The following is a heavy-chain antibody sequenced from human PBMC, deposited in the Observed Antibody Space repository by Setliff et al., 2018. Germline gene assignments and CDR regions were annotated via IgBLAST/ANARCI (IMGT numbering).Heavy chain of an antibody. Sequence: ASVKVSCKASGYTFTTYAIGWMRQAPGQGPEWMGWINTNTGNPSYAQGFTRRFVFSLDTSVSTAYLQISSLRTEDTAVYYCARAPGVEVAGYFDLWGQGTLVTVSS. CDR3: ARAPGVEVAGYFDL. CDR2: INTNTGNP. D-gene: IGHD6-19*01. V-gene: IGHV7-4-1*02. J-gene: IGHJ4*02. CDR1: GYTFTTYA.